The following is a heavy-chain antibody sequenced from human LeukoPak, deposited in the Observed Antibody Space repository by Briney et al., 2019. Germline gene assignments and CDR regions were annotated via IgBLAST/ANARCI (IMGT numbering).Heavy chain of an antibody. V-gene: IGHV4-39*01. CDR3: ARLSDVLTGSPTGIY. CDR1: GGSISSSSYY. CDR2: MFYSGSI. J-gene: IGHJ4*02. D-gene: IGHD3-9*01. Sequence: SETPSLTCTVPGGSISSSSYYWGWIRQPPGKGLEWIGSMFYSGSIYYNPSLKSRVTISADTSKNQFSLKLRSVTGADTAVYYCARLSDVLTGSPTGIYWGQGTLVTVSS.